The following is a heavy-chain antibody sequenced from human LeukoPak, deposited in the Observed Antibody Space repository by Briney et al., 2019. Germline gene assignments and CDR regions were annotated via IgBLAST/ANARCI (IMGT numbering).Heavy chain of an antibody. Sequence: ASVKVSCKASGGTFSSYATSWVRQAPGQGLEWMGGIIPIFGTANYAQKFQGRVTITADESTSTAYMELSSLRSEDTAVYYCARSEGLGEGYFDYWGQGTLVTVSS. CDR1: GGTFSSYA. V-gene: IGHV1-69*13. D-gene: IGHD1-26*01. CDR3: ARSEGLGEGYFDY. CDR2: IIPIFGTA. J-gene: IGHJ4*02.